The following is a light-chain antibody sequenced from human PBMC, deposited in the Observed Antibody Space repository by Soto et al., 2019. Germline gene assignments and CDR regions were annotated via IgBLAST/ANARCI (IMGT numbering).Light chain of an antibody. J-gene: IGKJ1*01. Sequence: DIQMTQSPSTLSASVGDRVTITCRASESMSNCLAWYKQKPGKAPKLLISGASSLQSGVPSRFSGSASGTEFTLTIRSLKPDDIATYYCQQCHRYLTFGQGTKVDIK. CDR2: GAS. V-gene: IGKV1-5*01. CDR1: ESMSNC. CDR3: QQCHRYLT.